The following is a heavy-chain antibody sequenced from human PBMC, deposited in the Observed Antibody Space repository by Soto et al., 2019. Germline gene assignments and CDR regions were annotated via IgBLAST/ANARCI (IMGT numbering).Heavy chain of an antibody. CDR1: GGTFSSYA. D-gene: IGHD2-15*01. J-gene: IGHJ5*02. CDR2: IIPIFGTA. CDR3: ARAGDIVVVVAATSTGWFDP. V-gene: IGHV1-69*01. Sequence: QVQLMQSGAEVKKPGSSVKVSCKASGGTFSSYAISWVRQAPGQGLEWMGGIIPIFGTANYAQKFQGRVTITADESTSTAYMELSSLRSEDTAVYYCARAGDIVVVVAATSTGWFDPWGQGTLVTVSS.